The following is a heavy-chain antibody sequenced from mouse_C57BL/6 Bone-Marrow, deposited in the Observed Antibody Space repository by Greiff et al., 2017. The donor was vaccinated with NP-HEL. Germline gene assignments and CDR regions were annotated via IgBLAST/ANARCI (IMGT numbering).Heavy chain of an antibody. CDR2: IRNKANGYTT. CDR1: GFTFTDYY. V-gene: IGHV7-3*01. D-gene: IGHD1-1*01. J-gene: IGHJ2*01. CDR3: ASSHYYGSRYYFDD. Sequence: EVKLQESGGGLVQPGGSLSLSCAASGFTFTDYYMSWVRQPPGKALEWLGFIRNKANGYTTEYSASVKGRFTISRDNSQIILYLQMNALRAEDSATYYCASSHYYGSRYYFDDWGQGTTLTVSS.